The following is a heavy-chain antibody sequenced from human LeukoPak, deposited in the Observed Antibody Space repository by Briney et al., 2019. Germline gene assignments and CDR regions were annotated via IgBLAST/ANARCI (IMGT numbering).Heavy chain of an antibody. J-gene: IGHJ4*02. Sequence: GGSLRLSCAASGFTFSSYGMHWVRQAPGKGLEWVAVISYDGSNKYYADSVKGRFTISRDSSKNTLYLQMNSLRAEDTAVYYCARSDIVVVTAPFDYWGQGTLVTVSS. D-gene: IGHD2-21*02. CDR2: ISYDGSNK. CDR1: GFTFSSYG. CDR3: ARSDIVVVTAPFDY. V-gene: IGHV3-30*03.